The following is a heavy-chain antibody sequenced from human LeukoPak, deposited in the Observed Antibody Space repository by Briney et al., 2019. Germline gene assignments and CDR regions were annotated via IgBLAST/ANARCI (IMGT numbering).Heavy chain of an antibody. CDR1: GYTFTTYT. CDR2: INTNTGNP. Sequence: ASVKVSCKASGYTFTTYTMNWVRQAPGQGLEWMGWINTNTGNPTYAQGFTGRFVFSLDTSVSTAYLQISSLKAEDTAVYYCARDLGDNNWHYYFDFWGQGTLVTVSS. CDR3: ARDLGDNNWHYYFDF. D-gene: IGHD1-1*01. V-gene: IGHV7-4-1*02. J-gene: IGHJ4*02.